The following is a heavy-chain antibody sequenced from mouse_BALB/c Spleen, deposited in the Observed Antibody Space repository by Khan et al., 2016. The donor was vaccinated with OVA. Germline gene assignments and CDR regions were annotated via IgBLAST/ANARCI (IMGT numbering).Heavy chain of an antibody. Sequence: VRLQQSGPELVKPGASVKISCKASGYTFTDYNMDWVKQSHGKSLEWIGYIYPNTGDTGYNQKFKTKATLTVDCSSSIAYMELRSLTSEDSAVYYCVRSGYGSFAYWGQGTLVTVSA. CDR1: GYTFTDYN. J-gene: IGHJ3*01. V-gene: IGHV1S29*02. CDR2: IYPNTGDT. CDR3: VRSGYGSFAY. D-gene: IGHD1-2*01.